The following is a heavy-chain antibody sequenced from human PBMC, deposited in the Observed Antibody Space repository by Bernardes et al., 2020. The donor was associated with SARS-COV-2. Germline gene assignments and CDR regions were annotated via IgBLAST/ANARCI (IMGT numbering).Heavy chain of an antibody. J-gene: IGHJ4*02. CDR3: TISGGPQTKFDY. V-gene: IGHV3-74*03. CDR2: INSDGSST. Sequence: GGSLRLSCAASGFTFSSYCMHWVRQAPGKGLVWVSRINSDGSSTTYADSVKGRFTISRDNAKNTLYLQMNSLRAEDTALYFCTISGGPQTKFDYWGQGTLVTVSS. CDR1: GFTFSSYC.